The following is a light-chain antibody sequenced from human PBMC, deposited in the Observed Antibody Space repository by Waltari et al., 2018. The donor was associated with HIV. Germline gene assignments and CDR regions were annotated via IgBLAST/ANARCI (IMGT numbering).Light chain of an antibody. Sequence: QSALTQPASVSGFLGQSINISCTGISTDSRFYQYVSWYQQYPGKIPRLIIFDINNLPSGFSDHFAGSMSGNSASLPFSGLQSGDEAHYYCASNRLDYTLIFGGGTKLTVL. CDR3: ASNRLDYTLI. J-gene: IGLJ2*01. CDR2: DIN. V-gene: IGLV2-14*03. CDR1: STDSRFYQY.